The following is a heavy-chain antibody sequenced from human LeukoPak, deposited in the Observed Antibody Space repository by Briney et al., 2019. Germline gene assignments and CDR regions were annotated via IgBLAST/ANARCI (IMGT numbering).Heavy chain of an antibody. CDR1: GGSISSYY. Sequence: LSLTCTVSGGSISSYYWSWIRQPPGKGLEWVSYISSSSSTMYYADSVTGRFTISRDTAKNSLYLQMNSLRAEDTAVYYCARAGSHRNSGYDYWGQGTLVTVSS. V-gene: IGHV3-11*04. CDR3: ARAGSHRNSGYDY. J-gene: IGHJ4*02. D-gene: IGHD5-12*01. CDR2: ISSSSSTM.